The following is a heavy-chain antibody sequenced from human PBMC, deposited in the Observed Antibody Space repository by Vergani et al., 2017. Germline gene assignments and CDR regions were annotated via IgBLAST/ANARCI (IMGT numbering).Heavy chain of an antibody. CDR2: IYYSGST. D-gene: IGHD2-21*01. CDR1: GGSISSYY. V-gene: IGHV4-59*01. CDR3: ARFLVVQHAFDI. J-gene: IGHJ3*02. Sequence: QVQLQESGPGLVKPSETLSLTCTVSGGSISSYYWSWIRQPPGKGLEWIGYIYYSGSTNYNPSLKSRVTISVDTSKNQFSLKLSSVTAADTAVYYGARFLVVQHAFDIWGQGTMVTVSS.